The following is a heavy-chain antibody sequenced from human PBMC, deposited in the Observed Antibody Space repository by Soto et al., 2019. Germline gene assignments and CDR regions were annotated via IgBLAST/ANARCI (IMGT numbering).Heavy chain of an antibody. CDR3: ARGKYSSSWYSRYFDY. CDR1: GGSFSGYY. D-gene: IGHD6-13*01. Sequence: SETLSLTCAVYGGSFSGYYWSWIRQPPGKGLEWIGEINHSGSTNYNPSLKSRVTISVDTSKNQFSLKLSSVTAADTAVYYCARGKYSSSWYSRYFDYWGQGTLV. J-gene: IGHJ4*02. V-gene: IGHV4-34*01. CDR2: INHSGST.